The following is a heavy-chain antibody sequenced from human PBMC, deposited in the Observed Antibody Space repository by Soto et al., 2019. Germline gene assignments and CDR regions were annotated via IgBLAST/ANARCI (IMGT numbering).Heavy chain of an antibody. J-gene: IGHJ4*02. CDR3: AKVHRGYSYGFGHFDY. CDR2: ISYDGSNK. CDR1: GFTFSSYG. Sequence: QVQLVESGGGVVQPGRSLRLSCAASGFTFSSYGMHWVRQAPGKGLEWVAVISYDGSNKYYADSVKGRFTISRDNSKNTLYLQMNSLRAEDTAVYYCAKVHRGYSYGFGHFDYWGQGTLVTVSS. V-gene: IGHV3-30*18. D-gene: IGHD5-18*01.